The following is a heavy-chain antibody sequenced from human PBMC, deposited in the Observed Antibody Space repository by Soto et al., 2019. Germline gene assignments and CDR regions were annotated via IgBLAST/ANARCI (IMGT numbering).Heavy chain of an antibody. CDR2: IVVGSGNT. CDR3: AASSPTVTTGYYYYYGMDV. D-gene: IGHD4-4*01. CDR1: GFTFTSSA. Sequence: GASVKVSCKASGFTFTSSAVQWVRQARGQRLEWIGWIVVGSGNTNYAQKFQERVTITRDMSTSTAYMELSSLRSEDTAVYYCAASSPTVTTGYYYYYGMDVWGQGTTVTVS. J-gene: IGHJ6*02. V-gene: IGHV1-58*01.